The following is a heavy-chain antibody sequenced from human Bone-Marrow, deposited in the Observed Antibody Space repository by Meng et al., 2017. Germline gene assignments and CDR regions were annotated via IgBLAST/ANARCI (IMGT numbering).Heavy chain of an antibody. CDR1: GFTFSSYE. CDR3: ARERLYGSGSYNH. V-gene: IGHV3-21*01. Sequence: GGSLRLSCAASGFTFSSYEMNWVRQAPGKGLEWVSSISSSSSYIYYADSVKGRFTISRDNAKNSLYLQMNSLRAEDTAVYYCARERLYGSGSYNHWGQGTMVTVSS. J-gene: IGHJ3*01. D-gene: IGHD3-10*01. CDR2: ISSSSSYI.